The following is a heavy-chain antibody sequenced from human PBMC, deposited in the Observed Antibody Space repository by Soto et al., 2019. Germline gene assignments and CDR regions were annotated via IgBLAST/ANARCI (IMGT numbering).Heavy chain of an antibody. V-gene: IGHV3-30-3*01. D-gene: IGHD2-15*01. CDR1: GYTFSSYA. Sequence: GGSLRLSCAASGYTFSSYAMHWVRQAPGKGLEWVAVISYDGSNKYYADSVKGRFTISRDNSKNTLYLQMNSLRAEDTAVYYCARDSVVVAATINYFDYWGQGTLVTVSS. CDR2: ISYDGSNK. CDR3: ARDSVVVAATINYFDY. J-gene: IGHJ4*02.